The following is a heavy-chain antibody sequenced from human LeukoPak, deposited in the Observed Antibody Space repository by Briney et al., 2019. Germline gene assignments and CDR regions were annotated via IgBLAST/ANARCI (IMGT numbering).Heavy chain of an antibody. CDR1: GYTFTSYY. J-gene: IGHJ1*01. Sequence: ASVKVSFKASGYTFTSYYMYWVRQAPGQGLEWMGIINPSGGSTSYAQKFQDKITMTRDTSTSTVYMELSSLRSEDTAVYYCARAGGSEYFQHWGQGTLVTVSS. CDR2: INPSGGST. D-gene: IGHD3-10*01. CDR3: ARAGGSEYFQH. V-gene: IGHV1-46*01.